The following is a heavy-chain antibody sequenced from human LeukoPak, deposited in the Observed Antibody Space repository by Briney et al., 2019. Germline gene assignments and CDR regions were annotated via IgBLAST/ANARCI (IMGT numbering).Heavy chain of an antibody. CDR2: INPNSGGT. CDR1: GYTFTGYY. V-gene: IGHV1-2*02. J-gene: IGHJ4*02. CDR3: ARAVARFRFDY. Sequence: ASVNVSCKASGYTFTGYYMHWVRQAPGQGLEWMGWINPNSGGTNYAQKFQGRVTMTRDTSISTAHMELSRLRSDDTAVYYCARAVARFRFDYWGQGTLVTVSS. D-gene: IGHD3-3*01.